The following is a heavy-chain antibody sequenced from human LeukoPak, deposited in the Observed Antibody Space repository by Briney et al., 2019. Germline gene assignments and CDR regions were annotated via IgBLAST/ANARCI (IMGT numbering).Heavy chain of an antibody. Sequence: PSETLSLTCTVSGASISIISYYWGWIRQPPGKGLEWIGSIYYSGNTYYNPSLKSRVTISVDTSKNQFSLKLSSVTAADTAMYYCARHKIGYDHYYYMDVWGKGTTVTISS. CDR3: ARHKIGYDHYYYMDV. V-gene: IGHV4-39*01. CDR2: IYYSGNT. CDR1: GASISIISYY. J-gene: IGHJ6*03. D-gene: IGHD5-12*01.